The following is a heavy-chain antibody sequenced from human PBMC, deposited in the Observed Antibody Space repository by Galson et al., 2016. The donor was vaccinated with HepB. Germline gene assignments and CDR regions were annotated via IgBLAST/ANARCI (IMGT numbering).Heavy chain of an antibody. Sequence: ETLSLTCTVSGGSISSSDYYWGWIRQPPGKGLDWIGNILYSGSAYYSPSLKSRVTISVDTSKNQFSLKLSSVTAADTAVYYCARRGRAVAGIGVWLDPWGQGTLVTVSS. J-gene: IGHJ5*02. CDR3: ARRGRAVAGIGVWLDP. V-gene: IGHV4-39*01. D-gene: IGHD6-19*01. CDR1: GGSISSSDYY. CDR2: ILYSGSA.